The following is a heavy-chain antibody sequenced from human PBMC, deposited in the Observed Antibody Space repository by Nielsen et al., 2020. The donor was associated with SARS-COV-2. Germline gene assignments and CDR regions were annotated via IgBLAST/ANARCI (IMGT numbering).Heavy chain of an antibody. CDR2: IRTKPDNYAT. CDR3: ARVEGSSWYFDY. D-gene: IGHD6-13*01. Sequence: GGSLRLSCAASGFAFSDSSIQWVRQASGRGLEWVGRIRTKPDNYATVYPESVKGRFTISRDDSKNTAYLQMSSLKIEDTAVYYCARVEGSSWYFDYWGQGTLVTVSS. V-gene: IGHV3-73*01. CDR1: GFAFSDSS. J-gene: IGHJ4*02.